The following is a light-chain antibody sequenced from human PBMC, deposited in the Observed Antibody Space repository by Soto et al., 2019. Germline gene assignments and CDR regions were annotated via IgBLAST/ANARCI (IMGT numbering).Light chain of an antibody. V-gene: IGKV1D-13*01. CDR1: QGISSA. CDR3: QQFDNYPLT. J-gene: IGKJ4*01. CDR2: DAS. Sequence: AIQLTQSPSSLSASVGDRVSITCRASQGISSALAWYQQKPGETLKVLIYDASSLQSGVPSRFSGSGSGTDFTLTTSSLQPEDFATYYCQQFDNYPLTLGGGTKVDTK.